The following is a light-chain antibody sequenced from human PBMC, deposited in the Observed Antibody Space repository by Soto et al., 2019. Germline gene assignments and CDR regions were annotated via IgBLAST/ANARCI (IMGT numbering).Light chain of an antibody. J-gene: IGKJ1*01. CDR2: DSS. CDR1: QSVSSH. CDR3: QQFGDWPS. Sequence: EITMTQSPATLSVSPGDNATLSCRASQSVSSHVVWYQQKPGQAPRLLISDSSTRAPGIPARFSGSGSGTEFTLTISSLQSDDFAVYYCQQFGDWPSFGLGTKVEI. V-gene: IGKV3D-15*01.